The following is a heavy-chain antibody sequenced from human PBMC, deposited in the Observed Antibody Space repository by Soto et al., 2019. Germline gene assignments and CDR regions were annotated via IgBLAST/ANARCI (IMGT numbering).Heavy chain of an antibody. Sequence: QVQLQESGPGLVKPSGTLSLTCAVSGGSISSSNWWSWVRQPLGKGLEWIGEIYHNGSTNYNPSLKSRVTISVDKSKNQFSLKMSSVTAADTAVYYCARVSGSYYYGMDVWGQGTTVTVSS. J-gene: IGHJ6*02. CDR1: GGSISSSNW. V-gene: IGHV4-4*02. CDR2: IYHNGST. D-gene: IGHD1-26*01. CDR3: ARVSGSYYYGMDV.